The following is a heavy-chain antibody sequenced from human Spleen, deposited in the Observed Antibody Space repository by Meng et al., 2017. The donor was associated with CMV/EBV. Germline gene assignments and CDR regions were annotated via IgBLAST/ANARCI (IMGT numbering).Heavy chain of an antibody. CDR3: ARDGGGY. V-gene: IGHV5-51*01. J-gene: IGHJ4*02. CDR2: IYGGDSET. D-gene: IGHD3-16*01. CDR1: GYSFTNYW. Sequence: SLKISCNASGYSFTNYWVGSGRQMPGKGLQWMGLIYGGDSETRYSPSFQGQLTISADKSISTAYLQWNRLKASDTAMYYCARDGGGYWGQGTLVTVSS.